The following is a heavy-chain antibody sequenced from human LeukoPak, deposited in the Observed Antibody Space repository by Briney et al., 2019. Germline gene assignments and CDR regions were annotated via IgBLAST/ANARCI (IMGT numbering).Heavy chain of an antibody. CDR3: AKDYCSSTSCYNNYFDY. CDR1: GFTFSSYG. V-gene: IGHV3-30*02. CDR2: IRYDGSNK. D-gene: IGHD2-2*02. Sequence: SGGSLRLSCAASGFTFSSYGMHWVRQAPGKGLEWVAFIRYDGSNKYYADSVKGRFTIPRDNSKNTLYLQMNSLRAEDTAVYYCAKDYCSSTSCYNNYFDYWGQGTLVTVSS. J-gene: IGHJ4*02.